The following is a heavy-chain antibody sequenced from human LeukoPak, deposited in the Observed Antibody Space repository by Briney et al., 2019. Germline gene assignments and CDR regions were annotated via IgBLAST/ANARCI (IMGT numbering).Heavy chain of an antibody. CDR3: AMTGYSSVWSKDKDAFDI. CDR2: ISYEGSNK. Sequence: PGRSLRLSWAASGFTFSHYAMHWVSQAPGKGRKWVTIISYEGSNKYYADSVKGRFTISRDNSKDTLYLQMNSLRAEDTAVYYCAMTGYSSVWSKDKDAFDIWGQGTMVTVSS. V-gene: IGHV3-30*04. CDR1: GFTFSHYA. D-gene: IGHD6-19*01. J-gene: IGHJ3*02.